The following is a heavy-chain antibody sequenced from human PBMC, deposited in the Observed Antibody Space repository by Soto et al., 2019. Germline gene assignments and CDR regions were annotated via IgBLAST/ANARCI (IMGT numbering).Heavy chain of an antibody. J-gene: IGHJ4*02. Sequence: PSETLSLTCTVSGGSISSGGYYWSWIRQHPGKGLEWIGYIYYSGSTYYNPSLKSRVTISVDTSKNQFSLKLSSVTAADTAVYYCARDKRRLQIFDYWGQGTLVTVSS. CDR1: GGSISSGGYY. V-gene: IGHV4-31*03. CDR3: ARDKRRLQIFDY. CDR2: IYYSGST. D-gene: IGHD4-4*01.